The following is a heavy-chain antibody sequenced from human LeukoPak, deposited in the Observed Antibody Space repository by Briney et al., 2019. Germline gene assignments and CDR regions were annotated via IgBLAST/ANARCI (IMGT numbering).Heavy chain of an antibody. CDR3: ARDQLDIVVVPAATFDY. CDR1: GGSISSYY. Sequence: SETLSLTCTVSGGSISSYYWSWIRQPPGKGLEWIGYIYYSGSTNYNPSLKSRVTISVDTSKNQFSLKLSSVTAADTAVYYCARDQLDIVVVPAATFDYWGQGTLVTVSS. V-gene: IGHV4-59*12. J-gene: IGHJ4*02. CDR2: IYYSGST. D-gene: IGHD2-2*03.